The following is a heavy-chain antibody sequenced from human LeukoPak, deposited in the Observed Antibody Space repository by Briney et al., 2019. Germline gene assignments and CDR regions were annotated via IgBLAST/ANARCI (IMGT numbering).Heavy chain of an antibody. V-gene: IGHV4-38-2*01. CDR3: AGLNNDYLFDFEN. J-gene: IGHJ4*02. Sequence: GSLRLSCAASGFTFSSYAMSWVRQSPGKGLEWIGSTSYSGGTYYNPTLKSRVTISVDTTENHFSLRLSSVTAADTAVYYCAGLNNDYLFDFENWGQGTLVTVSS. CDR1: GFTFSSYA. CDR2: TSYSGGT. D-gene: IGHD4-11*01.